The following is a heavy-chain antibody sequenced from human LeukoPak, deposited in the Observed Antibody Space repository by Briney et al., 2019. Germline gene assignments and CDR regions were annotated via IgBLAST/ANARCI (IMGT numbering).Heavy chain of an antibody. CDR1: GGSISSSSYY. D-gene: IGHD6-13*01. J-gene: IGHJ4*02. V-gene: IGHV4-39*01. CDR3: ASQGYSSSWYYFDY. Sequence: SATLSLTCTVSGGSISSSSYYWGWIRHPPRHGLECIGSIYYSGSTYYNPSLKSRVTISVDTSKNQFSLKLSSVTAADTAVYYCASQGYSSSWYYFDYWGQGTLVTVSS. CDR2: IYYSGST.